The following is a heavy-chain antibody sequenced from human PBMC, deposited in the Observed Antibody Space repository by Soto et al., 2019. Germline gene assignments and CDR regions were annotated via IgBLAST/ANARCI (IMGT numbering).Heavy chain of an antibody. CDR3: ARQGGRYYYDSSGYYNYYYGMDV. V-gene: IGHV5-51*01. D-gene: IGHD3-22*01. Sequence: GESLKIPCKGSGYSFTSYWIGWVRQMPGKGLEWMGIIYPGDSDTRYSPSFQGQVTISADKSISTAYLQWSSLKASDTAMYYCARQGGRYYYDSSGYYNYYYGMDVWGQGTTVTVSS. CDR1: GYSFTSYW. CDR2: IYPGDSDT. J-gene: IGHJ6*02.